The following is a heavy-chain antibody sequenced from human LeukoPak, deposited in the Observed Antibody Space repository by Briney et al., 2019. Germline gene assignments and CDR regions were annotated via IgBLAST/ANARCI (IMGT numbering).Heavy chain of an antibody. J-gene: IGHJ4*02. V-gene: IGHV3-21*01. CDR2: ISSSSSYI. Sequence: GGSLRLSCAASGFTFSSYSMNWVRQAPGKGLEWVSSISSSSSYIYYADSVKGRFTIPRDNAKNSLYLQMNSLRAEDTAVYYCARETATGPSFDYWGQGTLVTVSS. CDR3: ARETATGPSFDY. CDR1: GFTFSSYS. D-gene: IGHD5-12*01.